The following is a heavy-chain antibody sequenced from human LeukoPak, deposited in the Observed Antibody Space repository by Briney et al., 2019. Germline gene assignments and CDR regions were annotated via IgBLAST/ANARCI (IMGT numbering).Heavy chain of an antibody. CDR2: IIPIFGTA. J-gene: IGHJ3*02. D-gene: IGHD3-22*01. V-gene: IGHV1-69*01. CDR1: GGTFSSYA. CDR3: ARQYYYDSSALGAGAFDI. Sequence: SVKVSCNASGGTFSSYAISWVRQAPGQGLEWMGGIIPIFGTANYAQKYQGRVTITADESTRTAYMELSSLTSEDPAVYYCARQYYYDSSALGAGAFDIWGQATMVTVSS.